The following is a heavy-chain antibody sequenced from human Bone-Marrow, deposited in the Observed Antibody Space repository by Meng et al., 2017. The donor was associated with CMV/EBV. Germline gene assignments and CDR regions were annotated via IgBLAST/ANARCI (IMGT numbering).Heavy chain of an antibody. Sequence: GGSLRLSCAASGFTVSSNYMSWVRQAPGKGLEWVSVIYSGGSTYYADSVKGRFTISRDNSKNTLYLQMNSLRAEDTAVYYCARVITMIVVGFYYYGMDVWGQGTRVTVSS. CDR2: IYSGGST. CDR1: GFTVSSNY. J-gene: IGHJ6*02. D-gene: IGHD3-22*01. V-gene: IGHV3-66*02. CDR3: ARVITMIVVGFYYYGMDV.